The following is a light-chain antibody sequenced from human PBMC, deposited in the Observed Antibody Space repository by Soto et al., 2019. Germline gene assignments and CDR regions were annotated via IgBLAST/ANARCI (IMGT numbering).Light chain of an antibody. CDR1: SSDVGGYNY. CDR2: EVT. V-gene: IGLV2-8*01. Sequence: SALTQPPSASGSLGQSVTISCTGTSSDVGGYNYVSWHQQHPGKAPKVMIYEVTKRPPGVPDRFSGSKSGNTASLTVSGLQDEEEADYYCSSFAGGGNPVLLGGGTKLTVL. J-gene: IGLJ2*01. CDR3: SSFAGGGNPVL.